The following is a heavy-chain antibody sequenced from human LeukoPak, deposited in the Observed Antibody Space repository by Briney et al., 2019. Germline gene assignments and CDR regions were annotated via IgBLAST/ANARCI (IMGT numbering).Heavy chain of an antibody. Sequence: GGSLRLSCAASGFTFSTNWMSWVRQAPGKGLEWVSYISGSSKYINYADSVKGRFTISRDNAKNSLYLQMNSLRAEDTAVYYCARGNRPPDYWGQGTLVTVSS. V-gene: IGHV3-11*06. CDR1: GFTFSTNW. CDR2: ISGSSKYI. CDR3: ARGNRPPDY. J-gene: IGHJ4*02.